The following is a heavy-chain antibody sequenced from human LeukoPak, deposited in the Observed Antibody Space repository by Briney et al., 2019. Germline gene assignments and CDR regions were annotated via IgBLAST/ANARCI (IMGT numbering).Heavy chain of an antibody. CDR2: ISGSGGST. D-gene: IGHD3-16*01. V-gene: IGHV3-23*01. Sequence: SGGSLRLSCAASGFTFSSYAMTWVRQAPGKGLEWVSAISGSGGSTYYADSVKGRFTISRDNSKNTLYLQMNSLRAEGTAVYYCAKGGGDFDYWGQGTLVTVSS. CDR1: GFTFSSYA. J-gene: IGHJ4*02. CDR3: AKGGGDFDY.